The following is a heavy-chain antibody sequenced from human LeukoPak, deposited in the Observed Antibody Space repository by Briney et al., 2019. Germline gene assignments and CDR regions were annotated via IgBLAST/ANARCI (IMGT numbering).Heavy chain of an antibody. V-gene: IGHV3-23*01. D-gene: IGHD5-12*01. Sequence: GGSLRLSCAASGFTFSSYAVSWVRQAPGKGLEWVSAISGSGGSTYYADSVKGRFTITRDNSKNTLYLQMNSLRAEDTAVYYCAKEPPPRIVATIRTYWGQGTLVTVSS. CDR1: GFTFSSYA. CDR3: AKEPPPRIVATIRTY. CDR2: ISGSGGST. J-gene: IGHJ4*02.